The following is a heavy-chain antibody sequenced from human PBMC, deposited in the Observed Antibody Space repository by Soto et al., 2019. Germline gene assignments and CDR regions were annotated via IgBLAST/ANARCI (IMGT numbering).Heavy chain of an antibody. CDR3: AKERRDGYNYGFDY. J-gene: IGHJ4*02. Sequence: PGGSLRLSCAASGFTFSSYVMSCVRQAPGKGLEWVSGISGSGGSTYYSDSVKGRFTISRDNSKNTLYLQMNSLRAEDTAIYYCAKERRDGYNYGFDYWGQGTLVTVSS. CDR1: GFTFSSYV. D-gene: IGHD5-12*01. V-gene: IGHV3-23*01. CDR2: ISGSGGST.